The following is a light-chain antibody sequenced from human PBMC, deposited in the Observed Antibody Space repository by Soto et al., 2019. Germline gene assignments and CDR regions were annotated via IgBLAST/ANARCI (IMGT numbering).Light chain of an antibody. J-gene: IGKJ3*01. CDR3: QQYYSTPFT. CDR1: QSVLYSSSNKDY. V-gene: IGKV4-1*01. Sequence: DIVMTQSPDSLAVFLGERATINCKSSQSVLYSSSNKDYLAWYQQKPGQPPKMVIYWASTRESGVPDRFSGSGSGTDFTLTISSLQAEDVAVYYCQQYYSTPFTFGPGTKVDIK. CDR2: WAS.